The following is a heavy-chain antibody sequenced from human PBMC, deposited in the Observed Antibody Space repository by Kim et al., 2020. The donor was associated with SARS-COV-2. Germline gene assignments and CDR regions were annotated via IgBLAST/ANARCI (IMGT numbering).Heavy chain of an antibody. V-gene: IGHV4-59*01. D-gene: IGHD3-3*01. Sequence: SETLSLTCTVYGGSISSYYWSWIRQPPGKGLQWIGYLYYSGRTNYNPSLKSRVTISVDTSKNQFSLKLSSVTVADTAVYYCARGGYHFWSDNWFDPWGQGTLVIVSS. J-gene: IGHJ5*02. CDR2: LYYSGRT. CDR3: ARGGYHFWSDNWFDP. CDR1: GGSISSYY.